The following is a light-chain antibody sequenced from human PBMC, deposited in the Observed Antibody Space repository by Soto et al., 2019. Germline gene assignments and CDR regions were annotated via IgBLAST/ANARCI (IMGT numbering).Light chain of an antibody. V-gene: IGKV2-30*02. CDR2: NIS. CDR1: QGLVHSDGNTY. Sequence: DVVMTQSPLSLPVTLGQPATISCRSSQGLVHSDGNTYLSWFQQRPGQSPRRLIYNISNRDSGVPDRFSGSGSGTDFTLKISRVEAEDIGVYYCMQGSHWPTTFGQGTKV. CDR3: MQGSHWPTT. J-gene: IGKJ1*01.